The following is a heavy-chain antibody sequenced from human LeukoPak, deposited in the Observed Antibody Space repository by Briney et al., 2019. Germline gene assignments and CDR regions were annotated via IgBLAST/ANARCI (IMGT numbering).Heavy chain of an antibody. CDR3: ARGGSRDAFDI. Sequence: GSLTLFCAGSEFTGSSKYMSWVRQAQGKGLEWVSSISSSSSYIYYADSVKGRFTISRDNAKNSLYLQMNSLRAEDTAVYYCARGGSRDAFDIWVQGTMVTVSS. D-gene: IGHD3-16*01. V-gene: IGHV3-21*01. J-gene: IGHJ3*02. CDR1: EFTGSSKY. CDR2: ISSSSSYI.